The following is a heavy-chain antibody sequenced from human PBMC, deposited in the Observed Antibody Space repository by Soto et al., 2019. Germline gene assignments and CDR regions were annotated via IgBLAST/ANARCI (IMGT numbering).Heavy chain of an antibody. CDR3: ARQYGDYVRGAFDI. Sequence: SETLSLTCTVSGGSGSSGSYYWSWIRQPPGKGLEWIGYIYYSGSTNYNPSLKSRVTISVDTSKNQFSLKLSPVTAADTAVYYCARQYGDYVRGAFDIWGQGTMVTVSS. V-gene: IGHV4-61*01. CDR1: GGSGSSGSYY. D-gene: IGHD4-17*01. J-gene: IGHJ3*02. CDR2: IYYSGST.